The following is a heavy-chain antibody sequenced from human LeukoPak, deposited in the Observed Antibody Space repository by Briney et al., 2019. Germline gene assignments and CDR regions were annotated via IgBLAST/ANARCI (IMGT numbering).Heavy chain of an antibody. J-gene: IGHJ4*02. CDR1: GYSISSGYY. Sequence: SETLSLTCTVSGYSISSGYYWGWIRQPPGKGLEWIGYIYYSGSTNYNPSLKSRVTISIDTSKNQFSLKLSSVTAADTAVYYCARTPVTTGPFDYWGQGTLVTVSS. CDR2: IYYSGST. CDR3: ARTPVTTGPFDY. V-gene: IGHV4-61*01. D-gene: IGHD4-17*01.